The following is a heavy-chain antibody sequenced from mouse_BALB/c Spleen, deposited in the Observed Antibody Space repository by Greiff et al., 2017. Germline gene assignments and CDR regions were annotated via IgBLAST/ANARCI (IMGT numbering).Heavy chain of an antibody. CDR3: ARKGNYGGYYAMDY. CDR2: ISSGSSTI. J-gene: IGHJ4*01. CDR1: GFTFSSFG. V-gene: IGHV5-17*02. D-gene: IGHD2-1*01. Sequence: EVKLVESGGGLVQPGGSRKLSCAASGFTFSSFGMHWVRQAPEKGLEWVAYISSGSSTIYYADTVKGRFTISRDNPKNTLFLQMTSLRSEDTAMYYCARKGNYGGYYAMDYWGQGTSVTVSS.